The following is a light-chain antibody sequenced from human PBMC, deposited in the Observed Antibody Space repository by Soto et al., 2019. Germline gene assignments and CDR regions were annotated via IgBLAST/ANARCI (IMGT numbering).Light chain of an antibody. CDR2: GVS. CDR3: QHFGNSLYT. J-gene: IGKJ2*01. Sequence: DIVLTQSPDTLSVSPGEGTTLSCRASQSVTSKHVAWYQQKPGQAPRLLIYGVSSRATGIPDRFSGSGSGTDFTLTISRVEPEDFAVYYCQHFGNSLYTFGQGTKVDIK. V-gene: IGKV3-20*01. CDR1: QSVTSKH.